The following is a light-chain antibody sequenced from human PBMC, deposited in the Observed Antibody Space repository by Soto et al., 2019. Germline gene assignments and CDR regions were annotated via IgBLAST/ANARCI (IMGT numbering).Light chain of an antibody. CDR2: WAS. J-gene: IGKJ1*01. V-gene: IGKV4-1*01. Sequence: DIVMTQSPDSLAVSLGERATINCKSSQSVLYSSNNKNYLAWYQQKPGQPPKLLIYWASTRESGVPDRFSGSGSGTDFTLTISSLQAEDVAVYYCQQYYSTWTFGQGTKAEIK. CDR3: QQYYSTWT. CDR1: QSVLYSSNNKNY.